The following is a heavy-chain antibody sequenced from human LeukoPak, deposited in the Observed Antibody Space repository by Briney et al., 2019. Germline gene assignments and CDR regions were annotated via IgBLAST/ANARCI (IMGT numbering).Heavy chain of an antibody. Sequence: GGSLRLSCAASGFTFSSYAMSWVRQAPGKGLEWVSAISGSGGSTYYAASVKGRFTISRDNSKNTLYLQMNSLRAEDTAVYYCAKLGTGKWMIVVVTFDYWGQGTLVTVSS. CDR1: GFTFSSYA. V-gene: IGHV3-23*01. D-gene: IGHD3-22*01. CDR3: AKLGTGKWMIVVVTFDY. CDR2: ISGSGGST. J-gene: IGHJ4*02.